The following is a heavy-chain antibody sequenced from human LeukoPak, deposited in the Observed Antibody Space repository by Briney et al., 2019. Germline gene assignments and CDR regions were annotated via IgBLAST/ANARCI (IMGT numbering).Heavy chain of an antibody. D-gene: IGHD4/OR15-4a*01. CDR3: ARRAGAYSHPYDH. CDR2: ISSSGSTI. Sequence: HPGGSLRLSCAASGFTFSSFEMNWVRQAPGKGLEWVSYISSSGSTIYYADSVKGRFTISRDNSKNTLYLQMNSLRAEDTAVYYCARRAGAYSHPYDHWGQGTLVTVSS. J-gene: IGHJ4*02. CDR1: GFTFSSFE. V-gene: IGHV3-48*03.